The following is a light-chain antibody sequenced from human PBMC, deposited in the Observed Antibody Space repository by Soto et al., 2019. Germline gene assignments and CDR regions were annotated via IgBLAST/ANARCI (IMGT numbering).Light chain of an antibody. Sequence: EIVLTQSPGTLSLSPGERATLSCRASQSVSSSYLAWYQQKPGQAPRLLIYGASSRATGIPDRFSGSGSGTDFTLTISRLEPEDDAVYYCQQYGSSPLTFGQGTRLEIK. V-gene: IGKV3-20*01. CDR3: QQYGSSPLT. CDR2: GAS. CDR1: QSVSSSY. J-gene: IGKJ5*01.